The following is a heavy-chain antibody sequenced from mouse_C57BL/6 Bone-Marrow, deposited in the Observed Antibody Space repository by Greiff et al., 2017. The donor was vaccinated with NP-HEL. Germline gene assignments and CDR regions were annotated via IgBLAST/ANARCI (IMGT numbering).Heavy chain of an antibody. D-gene: IGHD3-2*02. CDR2: ISTYYGDA. J-gene: IGHJ2*01. Sequence: VQLQQSGPELVRPGVSVKISCKGSGYTFTDYAMHWVKQSHAKSLEWIGVISTYYGDASYNQKFKDKATMPVDKSSSTAYMDLARLTSEDSAVYYGARRTAQATDFDYWGQGTTLTVSS. V-gene: IGHV1-67*01. CDR1: GYTFTDYA. CDR3: ARRTAQATDFDY.